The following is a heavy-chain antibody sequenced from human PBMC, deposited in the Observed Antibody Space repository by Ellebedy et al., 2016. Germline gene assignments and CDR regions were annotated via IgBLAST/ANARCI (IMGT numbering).Heavy chain of an antibody. CDR1: GFPFSSYW. D-gene: IGHD2-15*01. CDR2: IKEDGSEK. CDR3: ARGAATAD. J-gene: IGHJ4*02. V-gene: IGHV3-7*04. Sequence: GESLKISCAASGFPFSSYWMTWVRQAPGKGLEWVANIKEDGSEKNYVDSVKGRFTISRDNAKKSLDLQMNSLRAEDTAIYYCARGAATADWGQGTLVTVSS.